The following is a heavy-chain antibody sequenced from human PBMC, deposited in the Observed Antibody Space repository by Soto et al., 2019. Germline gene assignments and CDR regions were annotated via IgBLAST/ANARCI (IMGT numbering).Heavy chain of an antibody. CDR2: ISYDGSNK. J-gene: IGHJ6*02. D-gene: IGHD2-8*01. CDR3: ARARGPYAPPTTVYGMDV. V-gene: IGHV3-30-3*01. Sequence: QVPLVESGGGVVQPGRSLRLSCAASGFTFSSYAMHWVRQAPGKGLEWVAVISYDGSNKYYADSVKGRFTISRDNSKNTLYLQMNSLRAEDTAVYYCARARGPYAPPTTVYGMDVWGQGTTVTVSS. CDR1: GFTFSSYA.